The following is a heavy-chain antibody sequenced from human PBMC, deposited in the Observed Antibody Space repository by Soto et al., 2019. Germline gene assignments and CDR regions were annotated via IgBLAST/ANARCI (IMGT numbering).Heavy chain of an antibody. J-gene: IGHJ4*02. V-gene: IGHV4-31*03. D-gene: IGHD3-22*01. CDR3: ARDQVSFYDSSGYYHYFDY. CDR2: IYYSGST. Sequence: PSETLSLTCTVSGGSISSGGYYWSWIRQHPGKGLEWIGYIYYSGSTYYNPSLKSRVTISVDTSKNQFSLKLSSVTAADTAVYYCARDQVSFYDSSGYYHYFDYWGQGTLVTVSS. CDR1: GGSISSGGYY.